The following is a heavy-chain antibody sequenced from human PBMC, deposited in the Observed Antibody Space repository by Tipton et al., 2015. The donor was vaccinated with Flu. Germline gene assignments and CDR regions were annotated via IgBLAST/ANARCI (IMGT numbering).Heavy chain of an antibody. J-gene: IGHJ4*02. D-gene: IGHD3-10*02. CDR3: ARHTGDSVRGVIDY. Sequence: TLSLTCTVSGDSISSDYYWGWIRQPPGKGLEWTGCISHTGRPYYNPSLKSRVTISVDTAKNQFSQRLSSVTAADTAVYYCARHTGDSVRGVIDYWGQGTLVTVSS. V-gene: IGHV4-38-2*02. CDR1: GDSISSDYY. CDR2: ISHTGRP.